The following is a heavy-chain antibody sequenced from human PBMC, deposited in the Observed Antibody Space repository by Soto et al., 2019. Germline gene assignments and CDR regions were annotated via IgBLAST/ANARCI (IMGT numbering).Heavy chain of an antibody. CDR1: GFTFSNFW. CDR2: IYSDGSGT. D-gene: IGHD5-18*01. J-gene: IGHJ4*02. Sequence: GGSLRLSCAASGFTFSNFWMHWVRQAPGKGLVWVSRIYSDGSGTMYADSVKGRFTNSRDNAKSTLFLQMNSLRAEDTAVYYCATLNSFGSDYWGRGTLVTVSS. V-gene: IGHV3-74*03. CDR3: ATLNSFGSDY.